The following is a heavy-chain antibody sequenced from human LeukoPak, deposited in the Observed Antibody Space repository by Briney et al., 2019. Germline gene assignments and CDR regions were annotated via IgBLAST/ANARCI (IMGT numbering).Heavy chain of an antibody. CDR2: IRNKDNGGTA. V-gene: IGHV3-49*04. J-gene: IGHJ4*02. CDR1: GFTFRDYA. CDR3: SGAYSNGWLGINQY. D-gene: IGHD6-19*01. Sequence: GGSLRLSCTASGFTFRDYAMPWVRQAPGKGLEWVGFIRNKDNGGTADYAASVKGRFTISRDDDKTIAYLLMNSLKTDDTAVYYCSGAYSNGWLGINQYWGQGVLVTVA.